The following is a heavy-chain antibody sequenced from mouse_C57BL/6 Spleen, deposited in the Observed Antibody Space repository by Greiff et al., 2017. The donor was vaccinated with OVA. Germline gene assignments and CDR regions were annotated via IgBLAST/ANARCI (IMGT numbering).Heavy chain of an antibody. CDR1: GYTFTSYW. J-gene: IGHJ3*01. Sequence: QVQLQQPGAELVKPGASVKMSCKASGYTFTSYWITWVKQRPGQGLEWIGDIYPGSGSTNYNEKFKSKATLTVDTSSSTAYMQLSSLTSEDSAVYYCAREEDYYGSSYDAYWSQGTLVTVSA. V-gene: IGHV1-55*01. D-gene: IGHD1-1*01. CDR3: AREEDYYGSSYDAY. CDR2: IYPGSGST.